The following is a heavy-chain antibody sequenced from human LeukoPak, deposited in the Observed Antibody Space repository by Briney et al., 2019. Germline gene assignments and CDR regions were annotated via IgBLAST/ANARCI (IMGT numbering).Heavy chain of an antibody. Sequence: SVKVSCKASGYTFTSYGISWVRQAPGQGLEWMGGIIPIFGTANYAQKFQGRVTITADESTSTAYMELSSLRSEDTAVYYCARVHLGYFDYWGQGTLVTVSS. CDR1: GYTFTSYG. D-gene: IGHD3-10*01. J-gene: IGHJ4*02. V-gene: IGHV1-69*13. CDR2: IIPIFGTA. CDR3: ARVHLGYFDY.